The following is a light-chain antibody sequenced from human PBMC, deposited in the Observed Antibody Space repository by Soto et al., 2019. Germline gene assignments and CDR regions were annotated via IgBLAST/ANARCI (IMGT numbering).Light chain of an antibody. CDR2: GAS. V-gene: IGKV1-39*01. CDR3: QQSYSTAWT. CDR1: QSISSY. Sequence: ASQSISSYLAWYQQKPGQAPQLLIYGASSLDSGIPSRFSGSGSGTDFTLTISSLQPEDFAIYYCQQSYSTAWTFGQGTKVDIK. J-gene: IGKJ1*01.